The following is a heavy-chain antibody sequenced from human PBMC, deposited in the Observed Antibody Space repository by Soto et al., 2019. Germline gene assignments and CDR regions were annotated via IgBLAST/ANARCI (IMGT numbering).Heavy chain of an antibody. V-gene: IGHV3-23*01. CDR1: GFVFKNFA. Sequence: VSLRLSCVGSGFVFKNFAINWVRQPPGKGLEWVSVIRGTGLNTYYAASVKGRFNISRDNSKNTVYLQMDSLKVEDTAVYYCAKRASPANIDNWFDPWGPGTQVTVSS. CDR2: IRGTGLNT. CDR3: AKRASPANIDNWFDP. J-gene: IGHJ5*02.